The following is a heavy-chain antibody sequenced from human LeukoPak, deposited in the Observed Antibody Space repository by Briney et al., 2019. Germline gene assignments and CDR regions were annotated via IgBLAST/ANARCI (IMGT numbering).Heavy chain of an antibody. D-gene: IGHD6-6*01. Sequence: ASVKVSCKASGYTFTSYGISWVRQAPGQGLEWIGWISAYNGNTNYAQKLQGRVTMTTDTSTRTAYMELRSLRSDDTAVYYCARAEYRSSSSLHFDYWGQGTLVTVSS. V-gene: IGHV1-18*01. CDR3: ARAEYRSSSSLHFDY. J-gene: IGHJ4*02. CDR2: ISAYNGNT. CDR1: GYTFTSYG.